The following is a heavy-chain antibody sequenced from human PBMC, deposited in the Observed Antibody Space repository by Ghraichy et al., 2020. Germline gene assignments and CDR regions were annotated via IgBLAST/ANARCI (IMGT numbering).Heavy chain of an antibody. CDR2: IDPSDSYT. V-gene: IGHV5-10-1*01. CDR1: GYSFASYW. D-gene: IGHD6-13*01. Sequence: GESLNISSEGSGYSFASYWISWVRQMPGKGLEWMGTIDPSDSYTNYSPSFKGHVTISADKSISTAYLQWSSLEASDTAMYYCARRYTSSSPFDIWGQGTMVTLSS. J-gene: IGHJ3*02. CDR3: ARRYTSSSPFDI.